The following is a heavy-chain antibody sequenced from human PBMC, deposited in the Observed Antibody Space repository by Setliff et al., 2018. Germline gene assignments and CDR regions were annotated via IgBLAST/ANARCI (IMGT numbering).Heavy chain of an antibody. CDR2: VHPDGST. CDR3: VSALLWSGEGRFDP. CDR1: GASVSSGSYY. Sequence: SQTMSPTSTVSGASVSSGSYYWAWIRQPAEKGLEWIGHVHPDGSTNYNPSLYSRLIISVDTSKTQFSLKLTSVTAADTAVYYCVSALLWSGEGRFDPWGQGTLVTVSS. V-gene: IGHV4-61*09. D-gene: IGHD2-8*02. J-gene: IGHJ5*02.